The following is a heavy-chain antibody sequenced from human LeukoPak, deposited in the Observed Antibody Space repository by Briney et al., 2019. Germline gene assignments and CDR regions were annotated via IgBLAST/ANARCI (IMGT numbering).Heavy chain of an antibody. CDR2: TYYRSKWYN. CDR1: GDSVSSNSAA. Sequence: SQTLSLTCAISGDSVSSNSAAWNWIRQSPSRGLEWLGRTYYRSKWYNDHAVSVKSRITITSDTSKNHLSLRLSSVSPEDTAVYYCVREGGSSGYDFYFDHWGQGTLVTVSS. D-gene: IGHD5-12*01. V-gene: IGHV6-1*01. J-gene: IGHJ4*02. CDR3: VREGGSSGYDFYFDH.